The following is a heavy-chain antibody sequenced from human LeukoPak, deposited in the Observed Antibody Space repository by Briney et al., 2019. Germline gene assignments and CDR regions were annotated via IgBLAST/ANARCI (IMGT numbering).Heavy chain of an antibody. Sequence: SETLSLTCTVSGGSISHYYWSWIRQSPGKGLEWIGYIYYSGTTNYNPSLKSRVTISVDTSRNQFSLQLRSVTAADTAVYYCARGDPQTTVPEGMDVWGQGTTVIVSS. J-gene: IGHJ6*02. V-gene: IGHV4-59*01. CDR3: ARGDPQTTVPEGMDV. D-gene: IGHD4-17*01. CDR1: GGSISHYY. CDR2: IYYSGTT.